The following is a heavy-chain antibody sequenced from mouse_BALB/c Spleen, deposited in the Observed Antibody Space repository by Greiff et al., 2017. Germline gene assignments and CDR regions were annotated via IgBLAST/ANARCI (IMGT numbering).Heavy chain of an antibody. CDR1: GFTFSSYA. Sequence: EVKLMESGGGLVKPGGSLKLSCAASGFTFSSYAMSWVRQTPEKRLEWVATISSGGSYTYYPDSVKGRFTISRDNAKNTLYLQMSSLRSEDTAMYYCARHESNFYFDYWGQGTTLTVSS. J-gene: IGHJ2*01. D-gene: IGHD2-5*01. CDR2: ISSGGSYT. V-gene: IGHV5-9-3*01. CDR3: ARHESNFYFDY.